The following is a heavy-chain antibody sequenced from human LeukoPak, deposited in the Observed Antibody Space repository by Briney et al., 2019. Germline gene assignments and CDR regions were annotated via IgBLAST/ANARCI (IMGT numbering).Heavy chain of an antibody. V-gene: IGHV4-38-2*01. CDR2: IYHSGST. J-gene: IGHJ5*01. CDR3: ASDASSGWFDY. CDR1: GYSISSGYY. D-gene: IGHD6-19*01. Sequence: SETLSLTCAVSGYSISSGYYWGWIRQPPGKGLEWIGSIYHSGSTYYNPSLKSRVTISVDTSKNQFSLELSSVPAADTAVYYCASDASSGWFDYWGQGTLVTVSS.